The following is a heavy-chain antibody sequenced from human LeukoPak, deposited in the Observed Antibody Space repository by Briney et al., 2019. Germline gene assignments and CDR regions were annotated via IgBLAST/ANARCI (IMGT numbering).Heavy chain of an antibody. V-gene: IGHV4-59*08. J-gene: IGHJ4*02. CDR1: GGSMSPYH. CDR2: IYYSGST. Sequence: PSETLSLTCTVSGGSMSPYHWGWIRQPPGKGLEWTGYIYYSGSTNYNPSLNSRVAISVDTSKNQFSLRLSSVTAADTAIYYCARAVSGRFDYWGQGTLVTVSS. D-gene: IGHD6-19*01. CDR3: ARAVSGRFDY.